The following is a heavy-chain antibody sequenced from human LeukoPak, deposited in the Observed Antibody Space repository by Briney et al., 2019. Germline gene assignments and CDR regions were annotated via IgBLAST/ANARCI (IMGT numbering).Heavy chain of an antibody. CDR2: IRSKANSYAT. J-gene: IGHJ4*02. CDR1: GFTFSGSA. V-gene: IGHV3-73*01. D-gene: IGHD3-3*01. CDR3: TRRAFGVVINRDY. Sequence: PGGSLRLSCAASGFTFSGSAMHWVRQASGKGLEWVGRIRSKANSYATAYAASVKGRFTISRDDSKNTAYLQMNSLKTEDTAVYYCTRRAFGVVINRDYWGRGTLVTVSS.